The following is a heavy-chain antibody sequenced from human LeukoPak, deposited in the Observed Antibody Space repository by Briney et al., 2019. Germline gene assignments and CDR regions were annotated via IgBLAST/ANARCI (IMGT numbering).Heavy chain of an antibody. J-gene: IGHJ3*02. CDR1: GFTFSSYW. D-gene: IGHD1-26*01. V-gene: IGHV3-7*01. Sequence: AGGSLRLSCAASGFTFSSYWMSWVRQAPGKGLEWVANIKQDGSEINYVDSVKGRFTISRDNAKNSLYLQMNSLRVEDTAVYYCARVSGDGESSYRALDIWGQGTMVTVSS. CDR3: ARVSGDGESSYRALDI. CDR2: IKQDGSEI.